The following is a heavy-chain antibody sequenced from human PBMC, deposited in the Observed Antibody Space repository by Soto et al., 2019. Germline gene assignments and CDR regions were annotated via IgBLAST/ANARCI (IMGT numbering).Heavy chain of an antibody. D-gene: IGHD1-26*01. V-gene: IGHV1-18*01. Sequence: ASVKVSCKASGYTFTSYGISWVRQAPGQGLEWMGWISAYNGNTNYAQKLQGRVTMTTDTSTSTAYMELRSLRSDDTAVYYCAFFVVEWELLSLIDVWGQGSLVPVSS. CDR2: ISAYNGNT. CDR3: AFFVVEWELLSLIDV. J-gene: IGHJ4*02. CDR1: GYTFTSYG.